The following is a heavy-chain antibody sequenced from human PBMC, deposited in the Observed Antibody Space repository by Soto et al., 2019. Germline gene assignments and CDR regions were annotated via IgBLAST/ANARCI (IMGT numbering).Heavy chain of an antibody. V-gene: IGHV3-7*01. CDR1: GFTFRNYW. D-gene: IGHD2-8*02. J-gene: IGHJ4*02. Sequence: GSLRLSCAATGFTFRNYWMSWVRQAPGKGLDWVASINQDGSERCYGDSVKGRFTISRESAKNSLYLQMNTLTAEDTAVYSSASLVVNWGRGPLVTVSS. CDR3: ASLVVN. CDR2: INQDGSER.